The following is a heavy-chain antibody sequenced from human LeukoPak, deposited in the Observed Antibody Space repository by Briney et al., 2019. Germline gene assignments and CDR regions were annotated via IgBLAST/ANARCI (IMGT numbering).Heavy chain of an antibody. Sequence: PGGSLRLSCAASGFTFRAYSMNWVPQAPGKGPEWVSHISSSSSTIYYADSVKGRFTISRDNGKNSLYLQMNSLRDEDTAVYYCVRGDGWFGELLNFDNWGQGTLVTVSS. CDR1: GFTFRAYS. D-gene: IGHD3-10*01. CDR3: VRGDGWFGELLNFDN. CDR2: ISSSSSTI. V-gene: IGHV3-48*02. J-gene: IGHJ4*02.